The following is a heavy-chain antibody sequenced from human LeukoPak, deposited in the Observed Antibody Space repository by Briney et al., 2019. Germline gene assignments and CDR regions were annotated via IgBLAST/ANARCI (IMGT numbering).Heavy chain of an antibody. CDR2: IFPDDSNT. V-gene: IGHV5-51*01. Sequence: GESLKISCKGSGYRFTDYWIGWVRQMPGKGLEWMGIIFPDDSNTKYSPSFEGQATISVDNSISTAYLQWSSLKASDTAMYYCARHGLEGCSGGDCYKSFPYYGMDVWGQGTTVTVSS. CDR1: GYRFTDYW. J-gene: IGHJ6*02. CDR3: ARHGLEGCSGGDCYKSFPYYGMDV. D-gene: IGHD2-21*01.